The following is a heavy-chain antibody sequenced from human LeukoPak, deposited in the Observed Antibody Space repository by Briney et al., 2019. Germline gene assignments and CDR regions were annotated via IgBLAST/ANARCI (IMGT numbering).Heavy chain of an antibody. V-gene: IGHV1-2*02. D-gene: IGHD2-21*01. CDR2: MNPNSGGT. Sequence: GSSVKVSCKASGYTFTGYQMHWVRQAPGQRLEWMGWMNPNSGGTNYAQKFQGRVTMTRDTSISTAYMELSGLTSDDTAVYYCARDWRVIVIPVNWGQGTLVTVSS. CDR3: ARDWRVIVIPVN. J-gene: IGHJ4*02. CDR1: GYTFTGYQ.